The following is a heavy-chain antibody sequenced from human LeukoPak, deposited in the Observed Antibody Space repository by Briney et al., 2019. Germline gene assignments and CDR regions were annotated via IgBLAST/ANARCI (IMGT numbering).Heavy chain of an antibody. Sequence: GESLKISCKGSGYSFTGYWIGWVRQMPGKGLEWMGIIYPDNSNTRYSPSFQGQVTISADKSISTAYMQWSSLKASDTAMYYCARHPRLSMIVVVTPDAFDIWGQGTLVTVSS. J-gene: IGHJ3*02. CDR3: ARHPRLSMIVVVTPDAFDI. V-gene: IGHV5-51*01. CDR2: IYPDNSNT. CDR1: GYSFTGYW. D-gene: IGHD3-22*01.